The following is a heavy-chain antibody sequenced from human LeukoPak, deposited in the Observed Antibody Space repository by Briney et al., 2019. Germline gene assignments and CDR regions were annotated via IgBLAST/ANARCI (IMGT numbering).Heavy chain of an antibody. D-gene: IGHD3-10*01. V-gene: IGHV1-18*01. CDR2: ISAYNGNT. Sequence: ASVKVSCKASGYTFTSYGISWVRQAPGQGREWMGWISAYNGNTNYAQKLQGRVTMTTDTSTSTAYMELRSLRSDDTAVYYCARDQVILLWFGELLPFDYWGQGTLVTVSS. J-gene: IGHJ4*02. CDR3: ARDQVILLWFGELLPFDY. CDR1: GYTFTSYG.